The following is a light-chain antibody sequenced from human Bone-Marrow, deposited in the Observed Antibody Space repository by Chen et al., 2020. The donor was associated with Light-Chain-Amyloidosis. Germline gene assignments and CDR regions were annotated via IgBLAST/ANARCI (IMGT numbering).Light chain of an antibody. CDR1: QNVFIN. CDR2: GAS. J-gene: IGKJ4*01. Sequence: EIDLTQSPATLSVSPGEGATLSCRASQNVFINLAWYQQKPGQAPRLLISGASMRAIGVPARFSGGGSGTEFTLTISSLQPEDSAVYYCQQYNQWPPLTFGGGTKVEI. CDR3: QQYNQWPPLT. V-gene: IGKV3-15*01.